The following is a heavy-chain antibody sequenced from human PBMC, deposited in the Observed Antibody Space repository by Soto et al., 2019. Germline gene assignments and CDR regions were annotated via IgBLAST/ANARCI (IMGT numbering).Heavy chain of an antibody. CDR2: IVPIFRTT. CDR1: GVAFRSDA. Sequence: SAVKGRCKASGVAFRSDAFSWVRQAPVQGLEWMGWIVPIFRTTNYAQKFQDRVAISSDKSTGKAYTELSSLRSEATSVYYCSAKPIFGVVTYSTSDYHGMHVWGQGNTVAV. CDR3: SAKPIFGVVTYSTSDYHGMHV. J-gene: IGHJ6*02. V-gene: IGHV1-69*06. D-gene: IGHD3-3*01.